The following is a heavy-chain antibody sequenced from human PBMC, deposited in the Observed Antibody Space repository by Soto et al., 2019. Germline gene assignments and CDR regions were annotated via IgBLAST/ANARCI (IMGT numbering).Heavy chain of an antibody. J-gene: IGHJ3*02. CDR3: TEIFGVVSAFDI. CDR1: GFTFSSYA. CDR2: ISGSGGST. Sequence: GGSLRLSCAASGFTFSSYAMSWVRQAPGKGLEWVSAISGSGGSTYYADSVKGRSTISRDNSKNTLYLQMNSLRAEDTAVYYCTEIFGVVSAFDIWGQGTMVTVSS. V-gene: IGHV3-23*01. D-gene: IGHD3-3*01.